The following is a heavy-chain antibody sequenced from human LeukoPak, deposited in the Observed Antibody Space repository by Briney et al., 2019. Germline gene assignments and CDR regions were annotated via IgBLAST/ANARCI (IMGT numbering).Heavy chain of an antibody. J-gene: IGHJ4*02. D-gene: IGHD4-17*01. V-gene: IGHV3-53*01. CDR2: IYSGGNT. CDR1: GFSFSSNS. Sequence: GGSLRLYCAASGFSFSSNSMSWVRQAPGKGLEWVSFIYSGGNTHYSDSVKGRFTISRDNSKNTPYLRMNSLRADDTAVYYCARRAGEYSHPYDYWGQGTLVTVSS. CDR3: ARRAGEYSHPYDY.